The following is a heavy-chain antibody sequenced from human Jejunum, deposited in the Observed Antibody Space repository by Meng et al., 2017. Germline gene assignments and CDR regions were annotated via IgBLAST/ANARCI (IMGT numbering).Heavy chain of an antibody. CDR2: VYYSGHT. V-gene: IGHV4-61*01. CDR1: GDSVSSDNYY. J-gene: IGHJ4*02. Sequence: VQLQGSGPGLVRPSETLSLTCTVSGDSVSSDNYYWSWIRQPPGQGLEWIGYVYYSGHTDYNPSLKRRVTISIDKSTNQFSLRLSSVTAADTAVYYCARVILYSGSYYFDFWGQGTLVTVSS. D-gene: IGHD1-26*01. CDR3: ARVILYSGSYYFDF.